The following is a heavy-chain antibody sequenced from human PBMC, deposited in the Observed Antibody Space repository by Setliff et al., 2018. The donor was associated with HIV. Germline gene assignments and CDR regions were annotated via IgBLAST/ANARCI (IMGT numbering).Heavy chain of an antibody. D-gene: IGHD3-10*01. V-gene: IGHV1-69*05. CDR3: ARDFGYHHGSGSYRY. CDR2: IIPMYGVT. CDR1: GGTFSSYV. J-gene: IGHJ4*02. Sequence: ASVKVSCKASGGTFSSYVISWMRQAPGQGPEWMGGIIPMYGVTNYAQKFQGRVTITTDESTSTAYMELGSLRSEDTAVYYCARDFGYHHGSGSYRYWGQGTLVTVSS.